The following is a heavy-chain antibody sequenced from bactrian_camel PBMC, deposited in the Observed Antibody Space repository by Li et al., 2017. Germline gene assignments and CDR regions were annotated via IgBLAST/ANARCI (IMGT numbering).Heavy chain of an antibody. CDR2: INYDGSNT. Sequence: VQLVESGGDLVQPGGSLTLSCAASGFTFSTSYMNWVRQAPGKGLEWVSAINYDGSNTYYAASVKGRFTISRDNAKNTVYLNMNSLKSEDTALYYCAPGAHFDYWGQGTQVTVS. CDR1: GFTFSTSY. V-gene: IGHV3S6*01. D-gene: IGHD5*01. J-gene: IGHJ4*01. CDR3: APGAHFDY.